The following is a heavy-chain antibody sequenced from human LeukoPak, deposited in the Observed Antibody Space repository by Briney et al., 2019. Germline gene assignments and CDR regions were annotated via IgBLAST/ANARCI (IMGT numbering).Heavy chain of an antibody. D-gene: IGHD3-22*01. J-gene: IGHJ4*02. CDR3: GRDYYYYDSSGDY. Sequence: GGSLRLSCAASGFTFSNYWMNWVRQAPGKGLEWVANIKQDGSEKYYVDSVKGRFTISRDNAKNSLYLQMNSLRAEDAAVYYCGRDYYYYDSSGDYWGQGTLVTVSS. V-gene: IGHV3-7*01. CDR1: GFTFSNYW. CDR2: IKQDGSEK.